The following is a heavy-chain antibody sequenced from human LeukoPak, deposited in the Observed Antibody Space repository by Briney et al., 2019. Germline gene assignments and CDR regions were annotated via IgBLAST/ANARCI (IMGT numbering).Heavy chain of an antibody. D-gene: IGHD4-11*01. CDR3: AVPRWATVTTSNYYFDY. Sequence: GASVKVSCKASGGTFSNSAISWVRQAPGQGLEWMGGIIPIFGTANYAQRFQGRVTITADESTTTAYMELSSLRSEDTAVYYCAVPRWATVTTSNYYFDYWGQGTLVTVSS. J-gene: IGHJ4*02. V-gene: IGHV1-69*01. CDR2: IIPIFGTA. CDR1: GGTFSNSA.